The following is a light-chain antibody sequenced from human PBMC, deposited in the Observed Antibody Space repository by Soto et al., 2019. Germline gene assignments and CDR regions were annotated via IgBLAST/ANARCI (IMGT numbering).Light chain of an antibody. CDR1: RSDIGDSNF. J-gene: IGLJ1*01. CDR2: EVN. Sequence: QSALTQPASVSGSPGQSVTISCTGPRSDIGDSNFISWYQHSPGKAPRLLIYEVNNRPSGVSRRFSGSKAGNTASLTISGLLEDDEADYFCASFRSGTILVFGSGTKVTV. CDR3: ASFRSGTILV. V-gene: IGLV2-14*01.